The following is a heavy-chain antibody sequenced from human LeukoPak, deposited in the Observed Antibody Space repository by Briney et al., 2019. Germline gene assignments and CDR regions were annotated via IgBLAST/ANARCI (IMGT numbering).Heavy chain of an antibody. Sequence: SETLSLTCTVSGGSISTYSWNWIRQPPGQGLEWIGYVYKSGGTYNNPSLRSRVAISMDPSNSQFSLRLTSVTAADTAVYYCARDAGGTWFDPWGQGILVTVSS. CDR3: ARDAGGTWFDP. J-gene: IGHJ5*02. CDR2: VYKSGGT. CDR1: GGSISTYS. V-gene: IGHV4-59*01.